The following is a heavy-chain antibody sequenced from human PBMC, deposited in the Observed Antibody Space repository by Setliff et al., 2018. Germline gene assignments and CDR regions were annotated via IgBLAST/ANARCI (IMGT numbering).Heavy chain of an antibody. CDR2: ISVSGDST. V-gene: IGHV3-23*01. CDR3: AGGYPSNFDY. J-gene: IGHJ4*02. CDR1: GCTFSNYA. Sequence: GGSMRLSCVASGCTFSNYAMAWVRQAPGKGLEWVSAISVSGDSTYYADSVKGRFTISRDNSKNTLYLQLNSLRAEDTAIYYCAGGYPSNFDYWGQGTLVTVSS. D-gene: IGHD3-22*01.